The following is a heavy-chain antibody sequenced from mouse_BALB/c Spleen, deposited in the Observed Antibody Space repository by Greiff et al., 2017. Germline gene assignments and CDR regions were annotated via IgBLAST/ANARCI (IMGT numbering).Heavy chain of an antibody. V-gene: IGHV14-3*02. Sequence: EVQLQQSGAELVKPGASVKLSCTASGFNIKDTYMHWVKQRPEQGLEWIGRIYPANGNTKYDPKFQGKATITADTSSNTAYLQLSSLTSEDTAVYSCDRCEYGNSYVGYCDVWGEGTTVTVSS. CDR1: GFNIKDTY. CDR3: DRCEYGNSYVGYCDV. CDR2: IYPANGNT. D-gene: IGHD1-1*01. J-gene: IGHJ1*01.